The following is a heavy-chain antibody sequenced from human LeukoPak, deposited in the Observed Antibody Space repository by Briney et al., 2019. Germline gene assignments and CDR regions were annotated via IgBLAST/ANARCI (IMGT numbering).Heavy chain of an antibody. Sequence: ASVKVSCKASGYTFTSYGISWVRQAPGQGLEWMEWISAYNGNTNYAQKLQGRVTMTTDTSTGTAYMKLRSLRSDDTAVYYCARVPPYCSGGNCYSDPYYYYGMDVWGQGTTVTVSS. J-gene: IGHJ6*02. CDR2: ISAYNGNT. CDR1: GYTFTSYG. CDR3: ARVPPYCSGGNCYSDPYYYYGMDV. D-gene: IGHD2-15*01. V-gene: IGHV1-18*01.